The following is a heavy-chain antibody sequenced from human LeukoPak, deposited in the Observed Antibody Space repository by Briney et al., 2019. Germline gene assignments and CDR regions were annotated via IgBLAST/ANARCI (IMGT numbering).Heavy chain of an antibody. CDR3: ARDVWRPYYYYYMDV. V-gene: IGHV4-61*09. D-gene: IGHD2-8*01. J-gene: IGHJ6*03. Sequence: SETLSLTCTVSGGSISSGSYCWSWIRQPAGKGLEWIGHIHTSGNTNYNPSLKSRVTISVDTSKNQFSLKLSSVTAADTAVYYCARDVWRPYYYYYMDVWGKGTTVTISS. CDR1: GGSISSGSYC. CDR2: IHTSGNT.